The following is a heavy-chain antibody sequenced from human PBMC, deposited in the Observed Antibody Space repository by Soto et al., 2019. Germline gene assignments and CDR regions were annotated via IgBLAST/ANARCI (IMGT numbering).Heavy chain of an antibody. CDR3: ASSKNWNYYYYYYMDD. Sequence: GGSLRLSCAASGFTVSSNYMSWVRQAPGKGLEWVSVIYSVGSTYYADSVKGRFTISRDNSKNTLYLQMNSLRAEDTAVYYGASSKNWNYYYYYYMDDWGKGTTVTVSS. V-gene: IGHV3-66*02. J-gene: IGHJ6*03. CDR1: GFTVSSNY. CDR2: IYSVGST. D-gene: IGHD1-1*01.